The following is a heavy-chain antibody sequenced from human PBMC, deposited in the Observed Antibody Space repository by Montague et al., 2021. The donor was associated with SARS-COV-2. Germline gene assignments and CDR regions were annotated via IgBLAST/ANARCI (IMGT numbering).Heavy chain of an antibody. CDR3: ARDDFRWDFDC. V-gene: IGHV4-34*01. CDR2: INHSGST. J-gene: IGHJ4*02. D-gene: IGHD2/OR15-2a*01. Sequence: SETLSLTCAVYGGSFSGYYWSWIRQPPGKGLEWIGEINHSGSTNYNPSLKRRVTISLDTSKNQFSLKLSPVTAADTAVYYCARDDFRWDFDCWGQGTLVTASS. CDR1: GGSFSGYY.